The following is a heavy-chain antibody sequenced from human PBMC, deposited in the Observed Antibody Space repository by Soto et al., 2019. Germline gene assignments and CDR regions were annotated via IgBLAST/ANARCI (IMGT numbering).Heavy chain of an antibody. V-gene: IGHV3-21*01. D-gene: IGHD2-15*01. J-gene: IGHJ4*02. Sequence: EVQLVESGGGLVKPGGSLTLSCAASGFAFRSYNMNWVRQAPGKGLEWVAFISSGSSNIYYADSVKGRFTISSDNAKNSLFLQMDSLRAEDSDVYYCASATLLAATFAFWGQGTLVTVSS. CDR3: ASATLLAATFAF. CDR2: ISSGSSNI. CDR1: GFAFRSYN.